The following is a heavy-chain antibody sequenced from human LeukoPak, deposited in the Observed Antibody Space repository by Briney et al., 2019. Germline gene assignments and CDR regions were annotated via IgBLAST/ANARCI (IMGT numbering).Heavy chain of an antibody. CDR2: ISSSSSYI. CDR1: GFTFDDYA. D-gene: IGHD5-12*01. CDR3: ARGGDSGYDTDYYYGMDV. Sequence: PGGSLRLSCAASGFTFDDYAMHWVRQAPGKGLEWVSSISSSSSYIYYADSVKGRFTISRDNAKNSLYLQMNSLRAEDTAVYYCARGGDSGYDTDYYYGMDVWGQGTTVTVSS. V-gene: IGHV3-21*01. J-gene: IGHJ6*02.